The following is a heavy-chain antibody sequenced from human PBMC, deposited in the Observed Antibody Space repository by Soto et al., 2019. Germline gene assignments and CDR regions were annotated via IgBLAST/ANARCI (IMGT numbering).Heavy chain of an antibody. D-gene: IGHD3-9*01. CDR3: ARNLQFFDWMGFYGMDV. CDR2: ISYVGSKK. CDR1: GFIFSTYA. J-gene: IGHJ6*02. V-gene: IGHV3-30*04. Sequence: QVQLEESGGGVVQPGRSLRLSCVASGFIFSTYAMYWVRQAPGKGLEWVTFISYVGSKKDYADSVKGRFTISRDNSKNTVYLQMNSLRPEDTAVYYCARNLQFFDWMGFYGMDVWGQGTTVTVSS.